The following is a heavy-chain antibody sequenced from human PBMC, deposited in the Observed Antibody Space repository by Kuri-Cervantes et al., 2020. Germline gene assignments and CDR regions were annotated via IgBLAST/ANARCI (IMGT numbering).Heavy chain of an antibody. CDR3: AKLSISYSSSWYYDY. Sequence: GGSLRLSCAASGFTFSDYYMSWIRQAPGKGLEWVSYISSSGSTIYYADSVKGRFTISRDNAKNSLYLQMNSLRAEDTAVYYCAKLSISYSSSWYYDYWGQGTLVTVSS. D-gene: IGHD6-13*01. V-gene: IGHV3-11*04. CDR2: ISSSGSTI. CDR1: GFTFSDYY. J-gene: IGHJ4*02.